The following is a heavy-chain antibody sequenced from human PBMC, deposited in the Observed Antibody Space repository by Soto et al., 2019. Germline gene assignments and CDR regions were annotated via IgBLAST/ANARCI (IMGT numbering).Heavy chain of an antibody. D-gene: IGHD3-10*01. Sequence: GSLRLSCAASGFTFSSYAMSWVRQAPGKGLEWVSAISGSGGSTYYADSVKGRFTISRDNSKNTLYLQMNSLRAEDTAVYYCAKDGATYYYGSGSYFPHTNWGQGTLVTVSS. V-gene: IGHV3-23*01. CDR2: ISGSGGST. J-gene: IGHJ4*02. CDR1: GFTFSSYA. CDR3: AKDGATYYYGSGSYFPHTN.